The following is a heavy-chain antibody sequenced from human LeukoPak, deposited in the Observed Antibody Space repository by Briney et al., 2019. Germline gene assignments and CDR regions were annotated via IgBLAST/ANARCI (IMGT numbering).Heavy chain of an antibody. CDR2: ISSSSSYI. J-gene: IGHJ4*02. V-gene: IGHV3-21*01. Sequence: PGGSLRLSCAASGFTFSSYSMNWVRQAPGKGLEWVSSISSSSSYIYYAASVKGRFTISRDNAKNSLYLQMNSLRAEDTAVYYCARGGGCCSSTSCYAGGPFDYWGQGTLVTVSS. CDR1: GFTFSSYS. D-gene: IGHD2-2*01. CDR3: ARGGGCCSSTSCYAGGPFDY.